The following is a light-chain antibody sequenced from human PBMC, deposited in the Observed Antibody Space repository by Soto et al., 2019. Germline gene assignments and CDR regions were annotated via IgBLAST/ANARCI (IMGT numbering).Light chain of an antibody. J-gene: IGLJ1*01. CDR2: END. Sequence: QSALTQPPSVSAAPGQMVTMSCSGGSSNIGAHYVSWHQQVPGTAPKLLIYENDKRPSGIPDRFSGSKSGTSATLGITGLQTGCEADYYCGTWDSSLSISVFGPGTKSPS. V-gene: IGLV1-51*02. CDR1: SSNIGAHY. CDR3: GTWDSSLSISV.